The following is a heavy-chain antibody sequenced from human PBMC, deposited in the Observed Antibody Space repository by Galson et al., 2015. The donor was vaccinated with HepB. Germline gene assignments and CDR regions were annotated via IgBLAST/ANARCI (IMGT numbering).Heavy chain of an antibody. CDR2: IDLNSGGT. CDR3: ARAPPGRWFDP. Sequence: SVKVSCKASGYIFTGDYMHWVRQAPGQGLECLGWIDLNSGGTNYAQKFQGRVTMTRDKSVNTAYMEVSRLTSDDTAMYYCARAPPGRWFDPWGQGTLVTVSS. CDR1: GYIFTGDY. J-gene: IGHJ5*02. V-gene: IGHV1-2*02.